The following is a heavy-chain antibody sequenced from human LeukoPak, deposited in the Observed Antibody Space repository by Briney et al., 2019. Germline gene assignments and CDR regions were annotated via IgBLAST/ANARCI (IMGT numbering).Heavy chain of an antibody. Sequence: GGSLRLSCAVSGFAFGSEAMSWVRQSPARGLEWVASISPGGGTTYYAHSVKGRLTISRDNSKNTLYLQLNSLRAEDTAVYYCASIREQQLYDAFDMWGQGTMVTVSS. J-gene: IGHJ3*02. D-gene: IGHD6-13*01. CDR1: GFAFGSEA. CDR2: ISPGGGTT. CDR3: ASIREQQLYDAFDM. V-gene: IGHV3-23*01.